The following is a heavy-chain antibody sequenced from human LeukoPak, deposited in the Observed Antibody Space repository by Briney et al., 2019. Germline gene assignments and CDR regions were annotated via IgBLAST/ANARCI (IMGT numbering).Heavy chain of an antibody. Sequence: GGSLRLSCAASGFTFSSYAMSWVRQAPGKGLEWVSAISGSGGSTYYADSVKGRFTISRDNSKNTLYLQMTSLRAEDTAVYYCAKDSRPSYYYYGMDVWGQGTTVTVSS. CDR3: AKDSRPSYYYYGMDV. J-gene: IGHJ6*02. CDR2: ISGSGGST. V-gene: IGHV3-23*01. CDR1: GFTFSSYA.